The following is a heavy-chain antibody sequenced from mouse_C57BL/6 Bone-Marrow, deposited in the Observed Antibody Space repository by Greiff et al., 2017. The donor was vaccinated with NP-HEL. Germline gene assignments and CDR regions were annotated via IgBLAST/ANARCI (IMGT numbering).Heavy chain of an antibody. V-gene: IGHV1-19*01. D-gene: IGHD1-1*01. CDR1: GYTFTDYY. Sequence: VQLQQSGPVLVKPGASVKMSCKASGYTFTDYYMNWVKQSHGKSLEWIGVINPYNGGTSYNQKFKGKATLTVDKSSSTAYMELNSLTSEDSAVYYCARGSYYYGSRTRYFDVWGTGTTVTVSS. CDR3: ARGSYYYGSRTRYFDV. CDR2: INPYNGGT. J-gene: IGHJ1*03.